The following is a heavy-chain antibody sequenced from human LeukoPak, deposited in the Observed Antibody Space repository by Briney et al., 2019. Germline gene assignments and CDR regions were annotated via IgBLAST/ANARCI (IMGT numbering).Heavy chain of an antibody. CDR1: GYTFTSYG. Sequence: GASVKVSCKASGYTFTSYGISWVRQAPGQGLEWMGWINPNSGGPNYAQKFQDRVTMTRDTSISTAYMELSRLRSDDTAVYYCARVLGSGSFYAYWGQGTLVTVSS. CDR2: INPNSGGP. V-gene: IGHV1-2*02. J-gene: IGHJ4*02. CDR3: ARVLGSGSFYAY. D-gene: IGHD3-10*01.